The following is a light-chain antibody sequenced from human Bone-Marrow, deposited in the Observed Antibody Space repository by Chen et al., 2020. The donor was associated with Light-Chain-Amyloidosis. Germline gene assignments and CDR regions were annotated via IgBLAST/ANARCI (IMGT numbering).Light chain of an antibody. CDR1: SSNIVSTY. Sequence: QSVLTQPPSASGTPGQRVTISCSGSSSNIVSTYVYWYQQFPGTAPKLLIYRNDQRPSGVPDRFSGSKSGTSASLTISGLRSDDEADYYCATLVDFMTTNWVFGGGTKLTVL. V-gene: IGLV1-47*01. CDR2: RND. J-gene: IGLJ3*02. CDR3: ATLVDFMTTNWV.